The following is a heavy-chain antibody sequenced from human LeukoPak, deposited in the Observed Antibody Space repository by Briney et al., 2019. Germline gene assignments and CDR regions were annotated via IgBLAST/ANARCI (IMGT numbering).Heavy chain of an antibody. CDR1: GGSISSYY. Sequence: SETLSPTCTVSGGSISSYYWSWIRQPAGKGLEWIGRIYSSGSTNYNPSLKSRVTMSVDTSKIQFSLKLNSVTAADTAVYYCARVPSSSPIDYWGQGTLVTVSS. CDR2: IYSSGST. CDR3: ARVPSSSPIDY. J-gene: IGHJ4*02. D-gene: IGHD6-13*01. V-gene: IGHV4-4*07.